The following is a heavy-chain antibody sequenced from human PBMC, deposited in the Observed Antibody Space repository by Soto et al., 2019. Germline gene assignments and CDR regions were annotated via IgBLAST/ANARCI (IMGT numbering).Heavy chain of an antibody. CDR2: IYYSGST. Sequence: SETLSLTCTVSGGSISSRSYYWGWIRQPPGKGLEWIGSIYYSGSTNYNPSLKSRVTISVDASKNQFSLKLSSVTVADTAVYYCARGVTGGRIAARAYYYYYMDVWGKGTTVTVSS. CDR1: GGSISSRSYY. J-gene: IGHJ6*03. D-gene: IGHD6-6*01. CDR3: ARGVTGGRIAARAYYYYYMDV. V-gene: IGHV4-39*01.